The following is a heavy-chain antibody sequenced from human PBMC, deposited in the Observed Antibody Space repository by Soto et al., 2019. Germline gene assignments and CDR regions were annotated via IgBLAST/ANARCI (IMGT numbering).Heavy chain of an antibody. Sequence: SETLSLTCTVSGGYISSYYWSWIRQPPGKGLEWIGYIYYSGSTYYNPSLKSRVTISVDTSKNQFSLKLGSVTAADTAVYYCASNNRVVAVKGVDYWGQGTLVTVSS. V-gene: IGHV4-59*04. CDR3: ASNNRVVAVKGVDY. J-gene: IGHJ4*02. D-gene: IGHD2-15*01. CDR2: IYYSGST. CDR1: GGYISSYY.